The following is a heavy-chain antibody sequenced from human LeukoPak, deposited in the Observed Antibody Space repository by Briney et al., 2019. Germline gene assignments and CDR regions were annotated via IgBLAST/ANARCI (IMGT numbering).Heavy chain of an antibody. D-gene: IGHD5-18*01. CDR3: ARDGLSTRGYSYGSSPDY. V-gene: IGHV1-69*05. J-gene: IGHJ4*02. Sequence: SVKVSCKASGGTFSSYAISWVRQAPGQGLEWMGGIIPIFGTANYAQKLQGRVTMTTDTSTSTAYMELRSLRSDDTAVYYCARDGLSTRGYSYGSSPDYWGQGTLVTVSS. CDR1: GGTFSSYA. CDR2: IIPIFGTA.